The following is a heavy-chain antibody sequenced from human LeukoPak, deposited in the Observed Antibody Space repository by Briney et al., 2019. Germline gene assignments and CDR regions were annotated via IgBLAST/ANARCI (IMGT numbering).Heavy chain of an antibody. CDR2: ISYDGSNL. CDR3: ARGYYDILTGYTPFDY. D-gene: IGHD3-9*01. CDR1: GFTFSSYG. Sequence: GGSLRHSCAASGFTFSSYGMHWVRQAPGKGLEWVTVISYDGSNLDYADSVKGRFTISRDTSENTLYLQMNSLRAEDTAVYYCARGYYDILTGYTPFDYWGQGTLVTVSS. J-gene: IGHJ4*02. V-gene: IGHV3-30-3*01.